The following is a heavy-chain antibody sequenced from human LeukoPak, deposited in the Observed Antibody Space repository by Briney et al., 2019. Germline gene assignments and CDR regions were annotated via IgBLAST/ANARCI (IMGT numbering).Heavy chain of an antibody. CDR2: ISGDGSST. CDR1: GFTFNYYW. J-gene: IGHJ2*01. CDR3: ARAYLVGWYFDL. V-gene: IGHV3-74*01. D-gene: IGHD3-16*01. Sequence: GGSLRLSCAASGFTFNYYWMHWVRQAPGKGLVWVSRISGDGSSTNYADSVKGRFTISRDNAKNTLYLQMSSLRAEDTAVYYCARAYLVGWYFDLWGRGTLVTVSS.